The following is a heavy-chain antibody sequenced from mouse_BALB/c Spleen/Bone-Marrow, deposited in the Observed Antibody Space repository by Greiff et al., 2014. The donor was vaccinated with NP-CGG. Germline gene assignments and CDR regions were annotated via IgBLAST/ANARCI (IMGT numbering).Heavy chain of an antibody. CDR1: GFSLTNYG. CDR3: SKSPTAPGAMDY. J-gene: IGHJ4*01. CDR2: IWDDGST. Sequence: VHLVESGPDLVAPSQSLSITCTVSGFSLTNYGVHWVRQPPGKGLEWLGVIWDDGSTNYNSALMSRLSISKDNTKSQFFFKMNSLQIDDTAMYYCSKSPTAPGAMDYWGQGTSVTVSS. D-gene: IGHD1-2*01. V-gene: IGHV2-9*02.